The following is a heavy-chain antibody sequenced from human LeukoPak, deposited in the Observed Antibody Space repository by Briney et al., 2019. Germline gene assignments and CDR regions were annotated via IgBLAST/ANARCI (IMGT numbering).Heavy chain of an antibody. J-gene: IGHJ4*02. Sequence: SETLSLTCTVSGGSISSYYWSWIRQPPGKGLEWIGYIYYSGSTNYNPSLKSRVTISVDTSKIQFSLKLSSVTAADTAVYYCASVDTAMVTIDYWGQGTLVTVSS. CDR2: IYYSGST. CDR3: ASVDTAMVTIDY. CDR1: GGSISSYY. D-gene: IGHD5-18*01. V-gene: IGHV4-59*08.